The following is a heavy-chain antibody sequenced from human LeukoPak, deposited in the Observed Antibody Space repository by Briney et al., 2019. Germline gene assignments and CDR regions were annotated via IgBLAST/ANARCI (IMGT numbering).Heavy chain of an antibody. J-gene: IGHJ4*02. CDR2: IHNSGST. V-gene: IGHV4-39*01. CDR1: GGPISSSSYY. D-gene: IGHD6-13*01. Sequence: SETLSLTCTVSGGPISSSSYYWGWIRQPPGKGLEWIGSIHNSGSTYYNLSLKSRVTISVDTSKNQFSLKLSSVTAADTAVYYCARHKSSSSWPYYFDYWGQGTLATVSS. CDR3: ARHKSSSSWPYYFDY.